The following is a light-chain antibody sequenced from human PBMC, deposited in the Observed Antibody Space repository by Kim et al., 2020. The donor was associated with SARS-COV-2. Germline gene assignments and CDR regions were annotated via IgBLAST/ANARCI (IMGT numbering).Light chain of an antibody. CDR3: QQHATSSWT. CDR2: RAS. Sequence: LSPENRPTLSCRASQSVSSHLAWYQQKPGQAPRLLISRASNRATGVPDRFSGSGSGTDFTLTISRLEPEDLGVYYCQQHATSSWTFGQGTKVDIK. J-gene: IGKJ1*01. CDR1: QSVSSH. V-gene: IGKV3-20*01.